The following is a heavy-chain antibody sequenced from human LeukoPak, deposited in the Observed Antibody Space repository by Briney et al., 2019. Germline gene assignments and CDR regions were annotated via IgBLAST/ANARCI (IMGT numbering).Heavy chain of an antibody. CDR3: ARTVVAEYFDY. D-gene: IGHD2-15*01. V-gene: IGHV4-59*01. Sequence: SETLSLTCTVSGGSISSYYWSWIRQPPGKGLEWIGYIYYSGSTNYNPSLKSRVTISVDTSKNQFSLKLSSVTAADTAVYYCARTVVAEYFDYWGQGTLVTASS. CDR2: IYYSGST. CDR1: GGSISSYY. J-gene: IGHJ4*02.